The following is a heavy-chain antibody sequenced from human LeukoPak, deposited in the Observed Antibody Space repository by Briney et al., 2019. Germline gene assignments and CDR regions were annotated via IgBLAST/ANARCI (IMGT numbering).Heavy chain of an antibody. CDR1: GFTFSTYW. CDR2: IKPDGGER. Sequence: TGGSLGLSCAASGFTFSTYWMGWVRQIPGKGLEWVAIIKPDGGERHYLDSLKGRFTISRDNAKNSLYLQMDSLRGEDTAEYYCARDLDYWGQGTLVTVSS. CDR3: ARDLDY. J-gene: IGHJ4*02. V-gene: IGHV3-7*01.